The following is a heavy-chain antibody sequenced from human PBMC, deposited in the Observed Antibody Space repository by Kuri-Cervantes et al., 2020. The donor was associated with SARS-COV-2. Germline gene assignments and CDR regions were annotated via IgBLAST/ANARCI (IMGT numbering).Heavy chain of an antibody. D-gene: IGHD3-3*01. Sequence: GSLRLSCTVSGGSISSHYWGWIRQPPGKGLEWIGSIYYSGSTYYNPSLKSRVTISVDTSKNQFSLKLSSVTAADTAVYYCARQSTSAITIFGVVINGGWFDPWGQGTLVTVSS. CDR2: IYYSGST. J-gene: IGHJ5*02. CDR1: GGSISSHY. CDR3: ARQSTSAITIFGVVINGGWFDP. V-gene: IGHV4-39*01.